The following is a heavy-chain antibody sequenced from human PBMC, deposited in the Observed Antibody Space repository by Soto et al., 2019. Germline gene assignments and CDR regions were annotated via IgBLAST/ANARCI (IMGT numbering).Heavy chain of an antibody. CDR1: GGTFSNYP. J-gene: IGHJ2*01. D-gene: IGHD5-12*01. CDR3: ARGNHRWLQWWYFDL. V-gene: IGHV1-69*12. CDR2: IIPIFGTV. Sequence: QVQLVQSGAEVKKPGSSVKVSCKASGGTFSNYPISWVRQAPGQGLEWMGGIIPIFGTVNYAQKFQGRVTITADESTSTAYRELSSLRSEDTAVYYCARGNHRWLQWWYFDLWGRGTLVTVSS.